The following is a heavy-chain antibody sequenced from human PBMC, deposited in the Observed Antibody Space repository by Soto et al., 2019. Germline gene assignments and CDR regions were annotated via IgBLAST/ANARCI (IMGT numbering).Heavy chain of an antibody. CDR2: IYYSGST. J-gene: IGHJ5*02. D-gene: IGHD3-10*01. CDR3: ARLLRFGELPPPWFDP. V-gene: IGHV4-39*01. Sequence: PSETLSLTCTVSGGSISSSGYYWGWIRQPPGKGLEWIGSIYYSGSTYYNPSLKSRVTISVDTSKNQFSLKLSSVTAADTAVYYCARLLRFGELPPPWFDPWGQGTLVTVSS. CDR1: GGSISSSGYY.